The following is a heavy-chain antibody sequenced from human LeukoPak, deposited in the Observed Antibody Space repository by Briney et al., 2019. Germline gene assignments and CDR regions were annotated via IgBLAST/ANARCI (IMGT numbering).Heavy chain of an antibody. CDR1: GFTFSSYA. D-gene: IGHD5-18*01. Sequence: GGSLRLSCAASGFTFSSYAMSWVRQAPGKGLEWVSAISGSGGSTYYADSVKGRFTISRDNSKNTLYLQMNSLRAEDTAVYYCAKDRPSDRGYSYGTDAFDIWGQGTMVTVSS. J-gene: IGHJ3*02. V-gene: IGHV3-23*01. CDR3: AKDRPSDRGYSYGTDAFDI. CDR2: ISGSGGST.